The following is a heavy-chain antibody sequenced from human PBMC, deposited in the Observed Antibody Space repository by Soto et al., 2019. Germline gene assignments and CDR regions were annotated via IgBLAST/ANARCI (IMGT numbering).Heavy chain of an antibody. V-gene: IGHV4-34*01. CDR1: GGSFSGYY. Sequence: SETLSLTCAVYGGSFSGYYWSWIRQPPGKGLEWIGEINYSGSTYYNPSLKSRVTISVDTSKNQFSLKLSSVTAADTAVYYCARLYYYYGMDVWGQGTTVTVSS. CDR2: INYSGST. J-gene: IGHJ6*02. CDR3: ARLYYYYGMDV.